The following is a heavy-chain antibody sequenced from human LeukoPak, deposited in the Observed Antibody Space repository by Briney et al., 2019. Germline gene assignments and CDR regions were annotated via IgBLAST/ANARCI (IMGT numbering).Heavy chain of an antibody. J-gene: IGHJ4*02. V-gene: IGHV3-20*04. CDR2: INWNGGST. Sequence: GGSLRLSXAASGFTFDDYGMSWVRQAPGKGLEWVSGINWNGGSTGYADSVKGRFTISRDNAKNSLYLQMNSLRAEDTALYYCAREEGSGYYRLYYFDYWGQGTLVTVSS. D-gene: IGHD3-22*01. CDR3: AREEGSGYYRLYYFDY. CDR1: GFTFDDYG.